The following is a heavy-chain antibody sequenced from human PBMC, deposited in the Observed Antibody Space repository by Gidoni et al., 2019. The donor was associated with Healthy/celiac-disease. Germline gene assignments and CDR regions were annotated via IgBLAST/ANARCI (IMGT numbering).Heavy chain of an antibody. CDR3: ARSTSEHIVVVTAISSPSLFDY. Sequence: SCKASGGTFSSYTISWVRQAPGQGLEWMGRIIPILGIANYAQKFQGRVTITADKSTSTAYMELSSLRSEDTAVYYCARSTSEHIVVVTAISSPSLFDYWGQGTLVTVSS. CDR2: IIPILGIA. J-gene: IGHJ4*02. CDR1: GGTFSSYT. V-gene: IGHV1-69*02. D-gene: IGHD2-21*02.